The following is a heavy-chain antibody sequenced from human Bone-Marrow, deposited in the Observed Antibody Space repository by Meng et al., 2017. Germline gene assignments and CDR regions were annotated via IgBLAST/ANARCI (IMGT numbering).Heavy chain of an antibody. CDR3: GRDQGRELINH. CDR2: VYHRGDT. V-gene: IGHV4-4*02. Sequence: QGQLQEAGRGLVKPSGTLSLTGTVSGDSISRDIWWSWVRQPPGKGLEGIGEVYHRGDTNYNPSLKSRVVISVDKSKNQFSLNLSSVTAADTAVYYCGRDQGRELINHWGQGTLVTVSS. D-gene: IGHD1-7*01. J-gene: IGHJ4*02. CDR1: GDSISRDIW.